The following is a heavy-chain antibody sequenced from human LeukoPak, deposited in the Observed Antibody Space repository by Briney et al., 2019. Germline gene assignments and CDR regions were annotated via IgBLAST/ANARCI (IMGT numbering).Heavy chain of an antibody. V-gene: IGHV4-34*01. CDR2: INHSGST. J-gene: IGHJ4*02. CDR1: GGSFSGYY. CDR3: ARAPGLIR. Sequence: SETLSLTCAVYGGSFSGYYWSWIRQPPGKGLEWIGEINHSGSTNYNPSLKSRVTISVDTSKNQFSLKLSSVTAADTAVYYCARAPGLIRWGQGTLVTVSS. D-gene: IGHD2-8*01.